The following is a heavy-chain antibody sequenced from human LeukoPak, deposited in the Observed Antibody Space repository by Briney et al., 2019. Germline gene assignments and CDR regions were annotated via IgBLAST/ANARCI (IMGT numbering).Heavy chain of an antibody. CDR2: ISSSSSTI. CDR3: ASYEASYCSSTSCYLTHYYMDV. Sequence: GGSLRLSCAASGFTFSSYSMNWVRQAPGKGLEWVSYISSSSSTIYYADSVKGRFTISRDNAKNSLYLQMNSLRAEDTAVYYCASYEASYCSSTSCYLTHYYMDVLGQRDHGHRLL. CDR1: GFTFSSYS. J-gene: IGHJ6*03. V-gene: IGHV3-48*04. D-gene: IGHD2-2*01.